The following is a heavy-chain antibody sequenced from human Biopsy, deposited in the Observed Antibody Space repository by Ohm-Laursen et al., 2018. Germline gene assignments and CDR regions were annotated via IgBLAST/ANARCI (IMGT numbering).Heavy chain of an antibody. CDR2: IYHTGST. Sequence: SETLSLTCTVSGDPISSGGNYWSWIRQFPGKGLEWIAYIYHTGSTYYNPSLKSRLSIAIDTSKNQFSVSLRSVTAADTAVYYCARADMVTTIVDYWGQGTLVTVSS. CDR3: ARADMVTTIVDY. J-gene: IGHJ4*02. CDR1: GDPISSGGNY. V-gene: IGHV4-31*02. D-gene: IGHD5-12*01.